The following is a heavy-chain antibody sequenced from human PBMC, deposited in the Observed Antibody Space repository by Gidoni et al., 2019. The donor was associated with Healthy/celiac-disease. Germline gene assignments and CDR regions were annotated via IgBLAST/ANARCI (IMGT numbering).Heavy chain of an antibody. Sequence: EVQLVESGGGLVKPVGSLRLSCAASGFTFRSYSMNWVRQAPGKGLEWVSSISSSSSYIYYADSVKGRFTISRDNAKNSLYLQMNSLRAEDTAVYYCALLWFGEFIHRSGNGMDVWGQGTTVTVSS. V-gene: IGHV3-21*01. CDR3: ALLWFGEFIHRSGNGMDV. CDR1: GFTFRSYS. J-gene: IGHJ6*02. CDR2: ISSSSSYI. D-gene: IGHD3-10*01.